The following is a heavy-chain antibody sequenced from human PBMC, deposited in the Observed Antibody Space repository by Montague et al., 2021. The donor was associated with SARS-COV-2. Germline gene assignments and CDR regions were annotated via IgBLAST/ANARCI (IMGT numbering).Heavy chain of an antibody. J-gene: IGHJ4*02. V-gene: IGHV4-39*01. CDR1: GGSMTSGSFY. CDR2: VYYSGGT. CDR3: ARHSRFGPPLESFDY. D-gene: IGHD3-3*01. Sequence: SETLSLTCTVSGGSMTSGSFYWGWVRQSPGKGLEWIGSVYYSGGTYYNPSLRGRVTISADTSKNQFSLWLNSVTAADTAVYYCARHSRFGPPLESFDYWGQGTLVTVSS.